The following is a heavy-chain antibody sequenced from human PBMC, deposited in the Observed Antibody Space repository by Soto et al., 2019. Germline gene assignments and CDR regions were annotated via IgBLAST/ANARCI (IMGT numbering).Heavy chain of an antibody. V-gene: IGHV4-30-2*01. CDR1: GGSISSGGYY. CDR2: IYHSGST. Sequence: SETLSLTCAVSGGSISSGGYYWSWIRQPPGKGLEWIGYIYHSGSTYYNPSLKSRVTISVDRSKNQFSLKLSSVTAADTAVYYCARDLSGSSRGGWFDPWGQGTLVTVSS. J-gene: IGHJ5*02. D-gene: IGHD6-13*01. CDR3: ARDLSGSSRGGWFDP.